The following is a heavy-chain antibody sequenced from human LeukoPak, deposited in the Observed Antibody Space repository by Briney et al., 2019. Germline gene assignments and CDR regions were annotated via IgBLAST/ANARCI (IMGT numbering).Heavy chain of an antibody. Sequence: ASVKVSCKASGGTFISYAISWVRQAPGQGLEWMGGIIPIFGTANYAQKFQGRVTITADESTSTAYMELSSLRSEDTAVYYCARPGDSLDDAFDIWGQGTMVTVSS. CDR3: ARPGDSLDDAFDI. CDR1: GGTFISYA. J-gene: IGHJ3*02. CDR2: IIPIFGTA. D-gene: IGHD3-16*01. V-gene: IGHV1-69*13.